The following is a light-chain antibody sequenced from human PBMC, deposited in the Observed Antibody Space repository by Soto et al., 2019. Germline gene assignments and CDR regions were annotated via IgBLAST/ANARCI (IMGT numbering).Light chain of an antibody. J-gene: IGKJ3*01. Sequence: EIVLTQSPGTLSLSPGERATLSCRASQRISSSYLAWYQQTPGQAPRLLIYDASSRTTGIPDRFSGSGPGTDFTLTISRLEPEDFAVYYCQQYGSSPFTFGPGTKVDIK. V-gene: IGKV3-20*01. CDR3: QQYGSSPFT. CDR2: DAS. CDR1: QRISSSY.